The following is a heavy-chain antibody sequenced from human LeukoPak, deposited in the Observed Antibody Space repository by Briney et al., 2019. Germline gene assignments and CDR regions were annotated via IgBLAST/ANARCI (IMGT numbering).Heavy chain of an antibody. Sequence: GESLKISCKASGYSFPHFWIGWVRQMPGKGLEWMGIIYPGDSETRYSPSFQGQVTISVDKSISTAYLQWTSLKASDTAIYYCARTGQPFDYWGQGTLVTVSS. CDR3: ARTGQPFDY. D-gene: IGHD3-10*01. V-gene: IGHV5-51*01. CDR1: GYSFPHFW. J-gene: IGHJ4*02. CDR2: IYPGDSET.